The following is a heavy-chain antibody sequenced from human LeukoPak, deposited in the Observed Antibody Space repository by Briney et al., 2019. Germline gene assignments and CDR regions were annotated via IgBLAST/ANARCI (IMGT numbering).Heavy chain of an antibody. V-gene: IGHV3-30*04. Sequence: GGSLRLSCVASGFTFSASTMHWVRQAPGKGLEWVAVMSYDGFTKYYADSVKGRFTISRDNSKNTLYLQMNSLRAEDTAVYYCAKIHPYYGDYDLNYYYYMDVWGKGTTVTVSS. CDR2: MSYDGFTK. J-gene: IGHJ6*03. CDR3: AKIHPYYGDYDLNYYYYMDV. D-gene: IGHD4-17*01. CDR1: GFTFSAST.